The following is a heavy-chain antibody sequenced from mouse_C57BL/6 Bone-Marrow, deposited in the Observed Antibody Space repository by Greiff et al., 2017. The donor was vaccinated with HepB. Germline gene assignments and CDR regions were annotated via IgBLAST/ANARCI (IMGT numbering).Heavy chain of an antibody. D-gene: IGHD1-1*01. J-gene: IGHJ2*01. V-gene: IGHV3-6*01. CDR2: ISYDGSN. CDR3: ARGGVVAPDY. Sequence: EVKLQESGPGLVKPSQSLSLTCSVTGYSITSGYYWNWIRQFPGNKLEWMGYISYDGSNNYNPSLKNRISITRDTSKNQFFLKLNSVTTEDTATYYCARGGVVAPDYWGQGTTLTVSS. CDR1: GYSITSGYY.